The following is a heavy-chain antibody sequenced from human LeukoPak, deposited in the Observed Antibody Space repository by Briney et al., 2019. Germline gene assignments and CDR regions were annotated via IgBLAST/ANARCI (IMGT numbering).Heavy chain of an antibody. Sequence: GASVKVSCKASGYTFTGYYMHWVRQAPGQGLEWMGWINPNSGGTNYAQKFQGRVTMTRDTSISTAYMELSRLRSDDTAVYYCARAQQKWNPHDAFDIWGQGTMVTVSS. CDR2: INPNSGGT. V-gene: IGHV1-2*02. J-gene: IGHJ3*02. D-gene: IGHD1-1*01. CDR3: ARAQQKWNPHDAFDI. CDR1: GYTFTGYY.